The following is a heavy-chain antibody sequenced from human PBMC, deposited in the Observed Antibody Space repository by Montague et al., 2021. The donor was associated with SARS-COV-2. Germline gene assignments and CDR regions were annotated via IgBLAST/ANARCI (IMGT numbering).Heavy chain of an antibody. V-gene: IGHV4-39*01. D-gene: IGHD3-3*01. CDR1: GGSISSSSHY. Sequence: SETLSLTCTVSGGSISSSSHYWGWIRQPPGKGLDWTGSIYYSGSTYHKPSLKSRVTIYVDTSKNQFSLKLSSVTAADTAVYYCARHSGRDTIFGVITIPDAFDIWGQGTTVTVSS. J-gene: IGHJ3*02. CDR2: IYYSGST. CDR3: ARHSGRDTIFGVITIPDAFDI.